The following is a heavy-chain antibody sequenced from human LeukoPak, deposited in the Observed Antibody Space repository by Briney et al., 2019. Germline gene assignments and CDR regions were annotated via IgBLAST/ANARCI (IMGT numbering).Heavy chain of an antibody. J-gene: IGHJ3*02. D-gene: IGHD6-6*01. CDR3: ARRARAARLVPQDDAFDI. V-gene: IGHV1-2*02. CDR2: IHPNSGAT. Sequence: ASVKVSCKASGYTFSNYGITWVRQAPGQGLEWMGWIHPNSGATNYAQKFQGRVTMTRDTSISTAYMELRWLRYDDTAVYYCARRARAARLVPQDDAFDIWGHGTMVTVSS. CDR1: GYTFSNYG.